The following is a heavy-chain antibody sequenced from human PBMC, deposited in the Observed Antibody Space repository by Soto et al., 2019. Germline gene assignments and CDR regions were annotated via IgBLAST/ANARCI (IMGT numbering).Heavy chain of an antibody. CDR1: GGSVNGYY. CDR3: ATRITVFGLLIPPFDP. Sequence: SETLSLTCAVYGGSVNGYYWNWIRQPPGKGLEWVGEINHTGGTHYNPSLKSRVTMSVDTSKNQFSLRLSSVTAADTAIYYCATRITVFGLLIPPFDPWGHGTQVTVSS. D-gene: IGHD3-3*01. CDR2: INHTGGT. V-gene: IGHV4-34*01. J-gene: IGHJ5*02.